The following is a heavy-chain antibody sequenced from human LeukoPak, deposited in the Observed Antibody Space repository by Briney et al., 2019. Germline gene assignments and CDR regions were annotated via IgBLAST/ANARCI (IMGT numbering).Heavy chain of an antibody. CDR3: ARHSRSSSGY. CDR1: GFTLSSYW. Sequence: PGGSLRLSCAASGFTLSSYWMSWVRQAPGKGLEWVANIKQDGSDKNYVDSVKGRFTNSRDNAKNSLYLQMNSLRAEDTAVYYCARHSRSSSGYWGQGTLVTVSS. D-gene: IGHD6-19*01. CDR2: IKQDGSDK. V-gene: IGHV3-7*01. J-gene: IGHJ4*02.